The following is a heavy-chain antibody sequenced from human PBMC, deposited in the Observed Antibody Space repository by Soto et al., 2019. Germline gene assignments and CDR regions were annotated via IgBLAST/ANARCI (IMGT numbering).Heavy chain of an antibody. CDR3: AREEYVWGSYRYRYFDY. CDR2: INPSSGGT. J-gene: IGHJ4*02. Sequence: ASVKVSCKASGYTFTGYYMHWVRQAPGQGLEWMGWINPSSGGTNYAQKFQGRVTMTRDTSISTAYMELSRLRSDDTAVYYCAREEYVWGSYRYRYFDYWGQGTLVTVSS. V-gene: IGHV1-2*02. D-gene: IGHD3-16*02. CDR1: GYTFTGYY.